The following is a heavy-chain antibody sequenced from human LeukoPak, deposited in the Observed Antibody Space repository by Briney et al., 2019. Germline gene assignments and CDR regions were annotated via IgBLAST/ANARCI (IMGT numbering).Heavy chain of an antibody. Sequence: SETLSLTCAVYGGSFSGYYWSWIRQPPGKGLEWIGEINHSGSTNYNPSLKSRVTISVDTSKNQFSLKLSSVTAADMAVYYCARAATMAPFDYWGQGTLVTVSS. CDR2: INHSGST. J-gene: IGHJ4*02. V-gene: IGHV4-34*01. D-gene: IGHD5-24*01. CDR3: ARAATMAPFDY. CDR1: GGSFSGYY.